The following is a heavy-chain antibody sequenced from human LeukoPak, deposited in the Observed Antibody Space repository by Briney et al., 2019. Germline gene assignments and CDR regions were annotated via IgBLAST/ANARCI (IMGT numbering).Heavy chain of an antibody. Sequence: GGSLRLSCAASGFTFSSYAMHWVRQAPGKGLEWVAVISYDGSNKYYADSVKGRFTISRDNSKNTLYLQMNSLRAEDTAVYYCARAGNYRFDYWGQGTLVTVSS. CDR3: ARAGNYRFDY. CDR1: GFTFSSYA. D-gene: IGHD1-7*01. J-gene: IGHJ4*02. V-gene: IGHV3-30-3*01. CDR2: ISYDGSNK.